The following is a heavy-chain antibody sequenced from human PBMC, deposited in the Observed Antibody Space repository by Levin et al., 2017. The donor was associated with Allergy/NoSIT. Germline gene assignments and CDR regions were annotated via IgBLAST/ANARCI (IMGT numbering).Heavy chain of an antibody. D-gene: IGHD4-17*01. CDR1: GFTFSNYW. Sequence: QPGGSLRLSCAASGFTFSNYWMHWVRQAPGKGLVWVARIKNYGSSTSYADSVKGRFTISRDNAKNTLYLQMNSLREEDTALYYCVKDDYASIWGQGTMVTVSS. V-gene: IGHV3-74*01. CDR2: IKNYGSST. CDR3: VKDDYASI. J-gene: IGHJ3*02.